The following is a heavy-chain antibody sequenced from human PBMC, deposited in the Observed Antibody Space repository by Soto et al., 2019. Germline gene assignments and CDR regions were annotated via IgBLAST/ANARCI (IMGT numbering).Heavy chain of an antibody. CDR3: ASERVAGTYLFAS. D-gene: IGHD3-10*01. V-gene: IGHV4-4*07. Sequence: QVQLQESGPGLVRPSETLSLTCTVSGDSLSTYYWSWIRQPAGAGLEWSGRIHDTGRTNYNPSLNSRVTMSVDTSKNHFSLRVNSVTAADAAVYYCASERVAGTYLFASWGQGTLCTVAS. J-gene: IGHJ5*02. CDR2: IHDTGRT. CDR1: GDSLSTYY.